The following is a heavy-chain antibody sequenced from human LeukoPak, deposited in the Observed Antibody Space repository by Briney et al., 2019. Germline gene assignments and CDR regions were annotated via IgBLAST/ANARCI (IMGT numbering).Heavy chain of an antibody. CDR1: GFTFSSYS. Sequence: GGSLRLSCAASGFTFSSYSMNWVRQAPGKGLECVSSISSSSSYLYYADSVKGRFTISRDNAKNSLFLQMNSLRAEDTAVYYCARDRRGTSCWIFDYWGQGTLVTVSS. V-gene: IGHV3-21*01. CDR3: ARDRRGTSCWIFDY. CDR2: ISSSSSYL. D-gene: IGHD2-2*01. J-gene: IGHJ4*02.